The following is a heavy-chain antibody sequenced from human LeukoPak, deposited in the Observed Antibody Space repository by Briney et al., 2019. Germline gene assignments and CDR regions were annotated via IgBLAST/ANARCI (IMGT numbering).Heavy chain of an antibody. Sequence: PGGSLRLSCAASGFTFSSSAMSWVRQAPGKGLEWVSAISNNGGYTYYADSVQGRFTISRDNSKNTLYLQMNSLRAEDTAVYYCATSTYYYDSPDAFDIWGQGTMVTVSS. V-gene: IGHV3-23*01. D-gene: IGHD3-22*01. J-gene: IGHJ3*02. CDR1: GFTFSSSA. CDR3: ATSTYYYDSPDAFDI. CDR2: ISNNGGYT.